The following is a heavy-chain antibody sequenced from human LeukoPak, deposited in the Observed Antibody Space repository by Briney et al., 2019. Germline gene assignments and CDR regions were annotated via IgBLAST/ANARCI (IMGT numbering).Heavy chain of an antibody. J-gene: IGHJ4*02. CDR1: GFTFDDYA. CDR3: TKDFSGSYEN. CDR2: ISRDGGTT. Sequence: GGSLRLSCATSGFTFDDYAFHWVRQVPGKGLEWVSLISRDGGTTSYGDSVKGRFTISRDNSKNSLYMQMNSLKTEDSALYYCTKDFSGSYENWGQGTLVTVSS. D-gene: IGHD3-10*01. V-gene: IGHV3-43*02.